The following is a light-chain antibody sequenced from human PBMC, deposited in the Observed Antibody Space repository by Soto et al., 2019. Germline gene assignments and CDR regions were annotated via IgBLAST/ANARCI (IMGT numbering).Light chain of an antibody. CDR3: NSYTSTSTPYV. J-gene: IGLJ1*01. CDR2: EVS. V-gene: IGLV2-14*01. Sequence: QSVLTQPASVSGSPGQSITISCTGTSSDVGGYNYVSWYQQLPGKAPKLMIYEVSNRPSGVSIRFSGSKSGNTASLTISRLRAEDEADYYCNSYTSTSTPYVFGTGTKVTVL. CDR1: SSDVGGYNY.